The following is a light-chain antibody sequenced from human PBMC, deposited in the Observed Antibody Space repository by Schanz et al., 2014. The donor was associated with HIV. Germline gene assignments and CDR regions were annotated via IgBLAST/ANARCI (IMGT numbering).Light chain of an antibody. V-gene: IGLV1-40*01. CDR1: SSNIGAGFD. CDR2: GNS. CDR3: ATWDDSLKGWV. J-gene: IGLJ3*02. Sequence: QSVLTQPPSVSGAPGQTVTISCTGSSSNIGAGFDLHWYQHLPGTAPKLLIYGNSNRPSGVPDRFSGSKSGASASLAISGLQSEDEADYYCATWDDSLKGWVFGGGTKLTVL.